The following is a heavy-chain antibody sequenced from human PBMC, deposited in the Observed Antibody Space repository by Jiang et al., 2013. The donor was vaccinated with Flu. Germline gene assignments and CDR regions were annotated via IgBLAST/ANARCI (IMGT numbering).Heavy chain of an antibody. CDR3: AKDKGRGYDSLFDY. CDR2: ISYDGSNK. V-gene: IGHV3-30*18. D-gene: IGHD5-12*01. J-gene: IGHJ4*02. Sequence: GRSLRLSCATSGFTFSSYGMHWVRQAPGKGLEWVAVISYDGSNKYYADSVKGRFTISRDNSKNTLYLQMNSLRAEDTAVYYCAKDKGRGYDSLFDYWGQGTLVTVSS. CDR1: GFTFSSYG.